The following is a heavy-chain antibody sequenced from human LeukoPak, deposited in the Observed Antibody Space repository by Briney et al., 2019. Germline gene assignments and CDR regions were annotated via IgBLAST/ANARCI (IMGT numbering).Heavy chain of an antibody. V-gene: IGHV3-23*01. D-gene: IGHD4-17*01. J-gene: IGHJ6*02. Sequence: GGSLRLSCAASGFTFSSYWMSWVRQAPGKGLEWVSAISGSGGSTYYADPVKGRFTISRDNSKNTLYLQMNSLRAEDTAVYYCAKILGDPKALYYYYGMDVWGQGTTVTVSS. CDR2: ISGSGGST. CDR1: GFTFSSYW. CDR3: AKILGDPKALYYYYGMDV.